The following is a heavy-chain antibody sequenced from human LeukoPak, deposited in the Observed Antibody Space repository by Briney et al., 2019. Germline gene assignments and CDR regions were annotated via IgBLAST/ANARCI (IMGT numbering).Heavy chain of an antibody. D-gene: IGHD3-10*01. Sequence: PGGSLRLSCAASGFTFSSYAMSWVRQAPGKGLEWVSAISGSGGSTYYADSVKGRFTISRDNSKNTLYLQMNSLRAEDTAVYYCAKVVTMVRGVPHDAFDIWRQGTKVTVSS. CDR2: ISGSGGST. V-gene: IGHV3-23*01. CDR3: AKVVTMVRGVPHDAFDI. CDR1: GFTFSSYA. J-gene: IGHJ3*02.